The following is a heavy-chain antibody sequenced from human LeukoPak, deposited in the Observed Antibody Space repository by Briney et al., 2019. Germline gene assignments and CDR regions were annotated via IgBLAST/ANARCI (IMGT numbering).Heavy chain of an antibody. V-gene: IGHV1-3*01. Sequence: SVKVSCKASGYTFTSYAMHWVRQAPGQGLEWMGWINAGNGNTKYSQKFQGRVTITRDTSASTAYMELSSLRSEDTAVYYCARGSKSGWFGELLGGYFDYWGQGTLVTVSP. CDR1: GYTFTSYA. D-gene: IGHD3-10*01. CDR3: ARGSKSGWFGELLGGYFDY. CDR2: INAGNGNT. J-gene: IGHJ4*02.